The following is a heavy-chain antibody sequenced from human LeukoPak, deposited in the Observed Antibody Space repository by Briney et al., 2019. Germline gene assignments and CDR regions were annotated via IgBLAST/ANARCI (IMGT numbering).Heavy chain of an antibody. V-gene: IGHV6-1*01. J-gene: IGHJ4*02. CDR2: TGYRSKWDN. D-gene: IGHD1-26*01. Sequence: SQTLSLTCVISGDSISSTSFAWNWIRQSPSRGLEWLARTGYRSKWDNDYAESVKSRITINPDTSKNQVSLQLNSVTPEDTAVYYCERDHLWAFDFWGQGSLVIVSS. CDR1: GDSISSTSFA. CDR3: ERDHLWAFDF.